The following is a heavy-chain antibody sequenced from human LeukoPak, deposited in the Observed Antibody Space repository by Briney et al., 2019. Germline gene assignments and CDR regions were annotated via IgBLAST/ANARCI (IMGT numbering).Heavy chain of an antibody. Sequence: PGGSLRLSCAASGFTVSSNYMSWVRQAPGKGLEWVSVIYSGGSTYYADSVKGRFTISRDNSKNTLYLQMNSLGAEDTAVYYCAREGPLEEGYMDVWGKGTTVTVSS. CDR1: GFTVSSNY. CDR2: IYSGGST. D-gene: IGHD1-1*01. J-gene: IGHJ6*03. V-gene: IGHV3-53*01. CDR3: AREGPLEEGYMDV.